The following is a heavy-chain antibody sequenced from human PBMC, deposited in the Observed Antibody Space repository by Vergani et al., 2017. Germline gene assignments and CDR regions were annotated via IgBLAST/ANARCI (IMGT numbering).Heavy chain of an antibody. J-gene: IGHJ4*02. CDR3: VKDAGSYENFFDS. D-gene: IGHD1-26*01. CDR1: GFTFSTYA. CDR2: LTGGGGST. V-gene: IGHV3-23*01. Sequence: EVQLLESGGSLKQPGGSVRLSCAASGFTFSTYAMNWVRQAPGKGLEWVSALTGGGGSTYYADSFKGRFIISRDNSRDTQYLQMNSLRPEDTATYYCVKDAGSYENFFDSWGQGTLVTVSS.